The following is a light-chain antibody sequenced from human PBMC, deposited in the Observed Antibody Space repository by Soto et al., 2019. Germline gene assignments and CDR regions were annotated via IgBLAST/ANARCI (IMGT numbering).Light chain of an antibody. J-gene: IGKJ1*01. V-gene: IGKV1-39*01. Sequence: DIQMTHSPSALSASVGDRVTITCRASQSISSYLNWYQQKPGKAPKLLIYAASSLQSGVPSRFSGSGSGTDFTLTISSLQPEDFATYYCQQSYTTPRTFGQGTKVDI. CDR1: QSISSY. CDR3: QQSYTTPRT. CDR2: AAS.